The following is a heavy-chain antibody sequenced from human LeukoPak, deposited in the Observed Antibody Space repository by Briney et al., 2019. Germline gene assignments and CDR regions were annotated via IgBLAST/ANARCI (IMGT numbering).Heavy chain of an antibody. V-gene: IGHV1-18*01. J-gene: IGHJ5*02. D-gene: IGHD1-20*01. CDR3: LTEVLTDIDDH. Sequence: GASVKVSCKTSGYTFTNYGVTWVRQAPGQGLEWMGWISAYNGDTKYAQKLQGRVTMTTDTPTSTGCMELRSLTSDDTAIYYCLTEVLTDIDDHWGQGTLVTVSS. CDR1: GYTFTNYG. CDR2: ISAYNGDT.